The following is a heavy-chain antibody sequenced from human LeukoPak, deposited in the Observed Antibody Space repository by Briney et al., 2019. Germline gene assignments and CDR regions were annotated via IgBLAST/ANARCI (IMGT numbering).Heavy chain of an antibody. D-gene: IGHD6-13*01. CDR2: ISGGSSTI. V-gene: IGHV3-48*02. CDR3: AVSYSSSWGSFDY. J-gene: IGHJ4*02. CDR1: GFTFSTYS. Sequence: GGSLRLSCAASGFTFSTYSINWVRLAPGKGLEWVSYISGGSSTIYYADSVKGRFTISRDSAKNSVYLQMNSLRDEDTAVYYCAVSYSSSWGSFDYWGQGTLVTVSS.